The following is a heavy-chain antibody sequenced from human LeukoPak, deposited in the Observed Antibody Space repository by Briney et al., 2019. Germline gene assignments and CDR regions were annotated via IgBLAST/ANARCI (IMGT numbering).Heavy chain of an antibody. Sequence: SETLSLTCTVSGYSISSGYYWGWIRQPPGQGLEWIGSIYESGSTYYNPSLKSRVTISVDTSKNQFSLKLSSVTAADTAVYYCAREGLVRYFDWLPEGDWFDPWGQGTLVTVSS. CDR3: AREGLVRYFDWLPEGDWFDP. V-gene: IGHV4-38-2*02. J-gene: IGHJ5*02. CDR1: GYSISSGYY. D-gene: IGHD3-9*01. CDR2: IYESGST.